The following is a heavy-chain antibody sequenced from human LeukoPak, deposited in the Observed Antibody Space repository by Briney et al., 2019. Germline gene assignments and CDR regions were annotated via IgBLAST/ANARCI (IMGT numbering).Heavy chain of an antibody. CDR3: ARGFGSYYYGSGSPS. CDR1: GFTFSSYG. V-gene: IGHV3-48*01. Sequence: GGSLRLSCAASGFTFSSYGMSWVRQAPGKGLEWVSYISSSSSTIYYADSVKGRFTISRDNAKNSLYLQMNSLRAEDTAVYYCARGFGSYYYGSGSPSGGQGTLVTVSS. CDR2: ISSSSSTI. D-gene: IGHD3-10*01. J-gene: IGHJ4*02.